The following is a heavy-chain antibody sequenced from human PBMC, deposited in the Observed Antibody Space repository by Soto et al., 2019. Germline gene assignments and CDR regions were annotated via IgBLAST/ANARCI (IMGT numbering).Heavy chain of an antibody. Sequence: LRLSCAASGFTFSSYAMHWVRQAPGKGLEWVAVISYDGSNKYYADSVKGRFTISRDNSKNTLYLQMNSLRAEDTAVYYCARDPGDYDSSGYTYYYYYGMDVWGQGTTVTVSS. D-gene: IGHD3-22*01. CDR3: ARDPGDYDSSGYTYYYYYGMDV. CDR2: ISYDGSNK. CDR1: GFTFSSYA. V-gene: IGHV3-30-3*01. J-gene: IGHJ6*02.